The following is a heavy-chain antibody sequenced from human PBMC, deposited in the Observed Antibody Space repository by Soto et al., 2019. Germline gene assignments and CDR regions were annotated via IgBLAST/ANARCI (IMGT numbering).Heavy chain of an antibody. CDR1: GFTFSSYS. D-gene: IGHD6-13*01. V-gene: IGHV3-21*01. J-gene: IGHJ6*02. Sequence: GGSLRLSCAASGFTFSSYSMNWVRQAPGKGLEWVSSISSSSSYIYYADSVKGRFTISRDNAKNSLYLQMNSLRAEDTAVYYCARGFEGIAAAGTFRDVWGQGTTVTVSS. CDR3: ARGFEGIAAAGTFRDV. CDR2: ISSSSSYI.